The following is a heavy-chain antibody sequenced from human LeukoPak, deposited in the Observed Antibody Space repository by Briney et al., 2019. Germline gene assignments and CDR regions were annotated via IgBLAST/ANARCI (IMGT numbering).Heavy chain of an antibody. V-gene: IGHV3-23*01. CDR1: GFTFSRYE. Sequence: GGSLRLSCAASGFTFSRYEMNWVRQAPGKGLEWISYISGSGGDTYYADSVKGRFTISRDNSKNTLFLQMNSLRAEDTAIYYCTKDPLGYCSSTSCQWPFEYWGQGTLVTVSS. CDR2: ISGSGGDT. D-gene: IGHD2-2*03. CDR3: TKDPLGYCSSTSCQWPFEY. J-gene: IGHJ4*02.